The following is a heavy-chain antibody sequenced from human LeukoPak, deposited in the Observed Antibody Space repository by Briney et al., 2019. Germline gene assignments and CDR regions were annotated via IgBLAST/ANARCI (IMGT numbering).Heavy chain of an antibody. CDR1: GYTLTELS. J-gene: IGHJ6*02. V-gene: IGHV1-24*01. Sequence: ASVKVSCKVSGYTLTELSMHWVRQAPGKGLEWMGGFDPEDGETIYAQEFQGRVTMTEDTSTDTAYMELSSLRSEDTAVYYCATVPVRYSSSWYYYYGMDVWGQGTTVTVSS. CDR2: FDPEDGET. D-gene: IGHD6-13*01. CDR3: ATVPVRYSSSWYYYYGMDV.